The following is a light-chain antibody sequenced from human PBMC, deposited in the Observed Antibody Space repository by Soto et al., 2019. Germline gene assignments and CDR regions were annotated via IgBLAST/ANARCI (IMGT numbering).Light chain of an antibody. CDR1: SSDVGGYNY. CDR3: SSYTGSSTYVV. J-gene: IGLJ2*01. CDR2: DVN. V-gene: IGLV2-14*01. Sequence: QSALTQPASVSGSTGQSITISCTGASSDVGGYNYVSWYQQHPGKAPKLMIYDVNNRPSGVSNRFSGSKSGNTASLTISGLQAEDEAHYYCSSYTGSSTYVVFGGGTKLTVL.